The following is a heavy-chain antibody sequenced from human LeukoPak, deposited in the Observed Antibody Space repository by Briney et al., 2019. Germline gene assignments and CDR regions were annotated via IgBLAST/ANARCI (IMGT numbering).Heavy chain of an antibody. J-gene: IGHJ5*02. D-gene: IGHD3-10*01. CDR1: RGSTSTYY. Sequence: SETLSLTCTVSRGSTSTYYWSWIRQPAGKGLEWIGRIYPSGNTNFNPSLKSRVTMSIDTSNNQFSLRLRFVTAADTAVYYCARDSGTTGEVKFDPWGQGTLVTVSS. CDR2: IYPSGNT. CDR3: ARDSGTTGEVKFDP. V-gene: IGHV4-4*07.